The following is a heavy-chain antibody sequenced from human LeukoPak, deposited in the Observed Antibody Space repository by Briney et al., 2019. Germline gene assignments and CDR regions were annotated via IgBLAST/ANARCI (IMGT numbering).Heavy chain of an antibody. V-gene: IGHV3-74*01. D-gene: IGHD3-10*01. CDR1: GFTFSSNW. CDR2: INSDGSST. Sequence: PGGSLRLSCAASGFTFSSNWMHWVRQAPGKGLVWVSRINSDGSSTSYADSVKGRFTISRDNAKNTLYLQMNSLRAEDTAVYYCARDRSQYYYGSGSYSDYYYYGMDVWGQGTTVAVSS. CDR3: ARDRSQYYYGSGSYSDYYYYGMDV. J-gene: IGHJ6*02.